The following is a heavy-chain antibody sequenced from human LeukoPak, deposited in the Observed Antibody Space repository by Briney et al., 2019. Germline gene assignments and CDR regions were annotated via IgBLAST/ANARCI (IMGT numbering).Heavy chain of an antibody. CDR3: ARRIVGAVADY. CDR1: GFTFSSYN. D-gene: IGHD1-26*01. Sequence: PGGSLRLSCAASGFTFSSYNMNWVRQAPGKGLEWVSYISSSGSTIYYADSVKGRFTISRDNAKNSLYLQMNSLRAEDTAVYYCARRIVGAVADYWGQGTLVTVSS. J-gene: IGHJ4*02. V-gene: IGHV3-48*04. CDR2: ISSSGSTI.